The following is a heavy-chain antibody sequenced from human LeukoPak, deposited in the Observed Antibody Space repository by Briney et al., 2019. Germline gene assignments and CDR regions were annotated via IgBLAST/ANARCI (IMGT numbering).Heavy chain of an antibody. CDR1: GFTFSNYG. Sequence: HPGMSLRLSCAASGFTFSNYGMHWVRQAPGKGLEWVAVIWFDGSNEYGDSVKGRFTISRDNSNNTLYLQMNSLRADDTAVYYCAKDGENWGQGTLVTVSS. CDR2: IWFDGSN. CDR3: AKDGEN. V-gene: IGHV3-33*06. D-gene: IGHD3-3*01. J-gene: IGHJ4*02.